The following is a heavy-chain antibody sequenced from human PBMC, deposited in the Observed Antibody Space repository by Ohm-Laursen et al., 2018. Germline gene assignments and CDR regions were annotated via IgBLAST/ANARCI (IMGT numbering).Heavy chain of an antibody. V-gene: IGHV1-18*01. CDR3: ARGSGSHQDYYYGMDV. Sequence: GSSVKVSCKASGYTFINYGFNWVRQAPGQGLEWMRWISANNGKTNYSQSLQGRVTMTTDTSTSTAYMELRSPRSDDTAVYYCARGSGSHQDYYYGMDVWGQGTTVTVSS. CDR2: ISANNGKT. D-gene: IGHD1-26*01. J-gene: IGHJ6*02. CDR1: GYTFINYG.